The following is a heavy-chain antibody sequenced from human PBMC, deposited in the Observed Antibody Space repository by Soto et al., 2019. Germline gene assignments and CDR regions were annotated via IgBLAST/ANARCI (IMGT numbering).Heavy chain of an antibody. CDR1: GFSLSTSGGG. CDR3: AHSQQLVAGY. Sequence: GACPTLGDPPQAPTLTRTLSGFSLSTSGGGVGWIRQPPGKALEWLALIYWDDDKRYSPSLKSRLTITKDTSKNQVVLTMTNMDPVDTATYYCAHSQQLVAGYWGQGTLVTVSS. D-gene: IGHD6-13*01. V-gene: IGHV2-5*02. CDR2: IYWDDDK. J-gene: IGHJ4*02.